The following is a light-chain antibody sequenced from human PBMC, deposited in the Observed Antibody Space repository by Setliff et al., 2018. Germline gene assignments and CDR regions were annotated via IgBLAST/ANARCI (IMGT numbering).Light chain of an antibody. CDR2: GVS. J-gene: IGLJ1*01. V-gene: IGLV2-14*03. CDR3: NAYASDTTYV. CDR1: SSDVGSYDL. Sequence: QSALTQPASVSGSPGQSITISCPGTSSDVGSYDLVSWYQQHPGKAPKLIIYGVSDRPSGVSSRFSGSKSGNTAYLTISGLQTEDEAECYCNAYASDTTYVFGSGTKVTVL.